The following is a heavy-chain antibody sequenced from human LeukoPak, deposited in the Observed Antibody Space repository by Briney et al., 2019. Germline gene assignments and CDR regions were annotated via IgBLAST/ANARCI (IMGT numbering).Heavy chain of an antibody. CDR1: GYTFTSYC. CDR2: ISAYNGNT. V-gene: IGHV1-18*01. Sequence: ASVKVSCKASGYTFTSYCISWVRQAPGQGLEWMGWISAYNGNTNYAQKLQGRVTMTTDTSTSTAYMELRSLGSDDTAVYYCARVLLWFGESPAYFDYWGQGTLVTVSS. CDR3: ARVLLWFGESPAYFDY. D-gene: IGHD3-10*01. J-gene: IGHJ4*02.